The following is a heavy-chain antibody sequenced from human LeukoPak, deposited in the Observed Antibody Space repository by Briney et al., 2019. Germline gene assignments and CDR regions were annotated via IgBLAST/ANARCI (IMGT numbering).Heavy chain of an antibody. V-gene: IGHV1-2*02. Sequence: ASVKVSCKASGYTFTGYYMHWVRQAPGQGLEWMGWINPNSGGSNYAQKFQGRVTMTRDTSISTAYMELSRLRSDDTAVYYCARVGMIFGVVMPTEYYFDYWGQGTLVTVSS. CDR3: ARVGMIFGVVMPTEYYFDY. CDR1: GYTFTGYY. J-gene: IGHJ4*02. CDR2: INPNSGGS. D-gene: IGHD3-3*01.